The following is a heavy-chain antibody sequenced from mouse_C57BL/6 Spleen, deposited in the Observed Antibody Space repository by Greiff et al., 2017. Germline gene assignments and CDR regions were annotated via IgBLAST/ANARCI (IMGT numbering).Heavy chain of an antibody. CDR2: IYPGDGDT. CDR3: AKALYYDYDRVYFDY. CDR1: GYAFSSYW. Sequence: VQLQQSGAELVKPGASVKISCKASGYAFSSYWMNWVKQRPGKGLEWIGQIYPGDGDTNYNGKFKGKATLTADKSSSTAYMQLSSLTSEDSAVYFCAKALYYDYDRVYFDYWGQGTTLTVSS. V-gene: IGHV1-80*01. D-gene: IGHD2-4*01. J-gene: IGHJ2*01.